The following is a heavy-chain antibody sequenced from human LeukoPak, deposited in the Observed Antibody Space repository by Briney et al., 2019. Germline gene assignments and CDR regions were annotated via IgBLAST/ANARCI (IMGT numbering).Heavy chain of an antibody. CDR2: ISFDGSKT. CDR1: GFTFSSYA. D-gene: IGHD6-6*01. Sequence: GGSLRLSCAASGFTFSSYAMHWVRQAPGKGLEWVAVISFDGSKTYYADSLKGRCTISRDNSKSTLYLQMNSLRAEHTAAYYCARDRQPYYHYYGMDVWGQGTTVTVSS. V-gene: IGHV3-30-3*01. J-gene: IGHJ6*02. CDR3: ARDRQPYYHYYGMDV.